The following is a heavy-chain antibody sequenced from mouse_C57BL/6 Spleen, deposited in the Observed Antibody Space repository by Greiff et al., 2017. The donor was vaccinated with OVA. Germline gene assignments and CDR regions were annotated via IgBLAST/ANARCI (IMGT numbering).Heavy chain of an antibody. V-gene: IGHV1-18*01. CDR3: ARGGYYGSRTEYFDV. CDR1: GYTFTDYN. Sequence: VQLQQSGPELVKPGASVKIPCKASGYTFTDYNMDWVKQSHGKSLEWIGDINPNNGGTIYNQKFKGKATLTVDKSSSTAYMELRSLTSEDTAVYYCARGGYYGSRTEYFDVWGTGTTVTVSS. D-gene: IGHD1-1*01. J-gene: IGHJ1*03. CDR2: INPNNGGT.